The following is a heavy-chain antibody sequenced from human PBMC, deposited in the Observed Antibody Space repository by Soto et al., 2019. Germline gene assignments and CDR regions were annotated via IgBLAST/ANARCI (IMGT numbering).Heavy chain of an antibody. J-gene: IGHJ4*02. CDR1: GVSINSRGYY. CDR3: ASEPGH. Sequence: QVQLQESGPGLLKPSQTLSLTCTVSGVSINSRGYYWGWIRPHPGKGLEWIGYISYSGRTYYSSTLKSRVSISIATSKNQVSLRLSSVTAADTAVYYCASEPGHWGQGTLVTVS. V-gene: IGHV4-31*03. CDR2: ISYSGRT.